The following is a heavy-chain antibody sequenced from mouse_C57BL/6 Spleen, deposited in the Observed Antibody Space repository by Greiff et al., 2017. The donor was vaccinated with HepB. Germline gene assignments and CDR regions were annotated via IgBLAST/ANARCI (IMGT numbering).Heavy chain of an antibody. CDR2: IHPNSGST. V-gene: IGHV1-64*01. CDR3: ARETTTPDYCDY. D-gene: IGHD1-1*01. J-gene: IGHJ2*01. CDR1: GYTFTSYW. Sequence: VQLQQPGAELVKPGASVKLSCKASGYTFTSYWMHWVKQRPGQGLEWIGMIHPNSGSTNYNEKFKSKATLTVDKSSSTAYMQLSSLTSEDSAVYYCARETTTPDYCDYWGQGTTLTVSS.